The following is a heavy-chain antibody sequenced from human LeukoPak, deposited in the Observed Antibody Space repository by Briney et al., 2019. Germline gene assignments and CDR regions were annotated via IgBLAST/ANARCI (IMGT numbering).Heavy chain of an antibody. D-gene: IGHD3-22*01. CDR2: IDYSGST. Sequence: KPSETLSLTCTVSGGSISSGDYYWSWIRQHPGKGLEWIGYIDYSGSTYYNPSLRSRVTISVDTSKNQFSLKLSSVTAADTAVYYCARRRDSSACDAFGSWGQGTMVTVSS. V-gene: IGHV4-31*03. CDR3: ARRRDSSACDAFGS. J-gene: IGHJ3*02. CDR1: GGSISSGDYY.